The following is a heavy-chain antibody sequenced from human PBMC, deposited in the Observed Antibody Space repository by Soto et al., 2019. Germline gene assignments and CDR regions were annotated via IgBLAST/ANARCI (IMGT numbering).Heavy chain of an antibody. CDR3: ARVQVCGGSCYFVYYYGMDV. Sequence: ASVKVSCKASGYTFTSYGISWVRQAPGQGLEWMGWISAYNGNTNYAQKLQGRVTMTTDTSTSTAYTELRSLRSDDTAVYYCARVQVCGGSCYFVYYYGMDVWGQGTTVTVSS. J-gene: IGHJ6*02. CDR2: ISAYNGNT. CDR1: GYTFTSYG. V-gene: IGHV1-18*01. D-gene: IGHD2-15*01.